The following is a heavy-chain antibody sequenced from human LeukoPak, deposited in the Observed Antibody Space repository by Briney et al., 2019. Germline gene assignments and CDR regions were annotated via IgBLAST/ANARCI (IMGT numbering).Heavy chain of an antibody. J-gene: IGHJ4*02. D-gene: IGHD1-26*01. CDR2: IRGRGDGT. V-gene: IGHV3-23*01. CDR1: GFTFSSYG. Sequence: GGTLRLSCGASGFTFSSYGMSWVRQAPGKGLEWVSGIRGRGDGTYYADSVKGRFTISRDNSKNTLYLQMNSLRAEDTAVYYCAKHLALVGATTTYDYWGQGTLVIVSS. CDR3: AKHLALVGATTTYDY.